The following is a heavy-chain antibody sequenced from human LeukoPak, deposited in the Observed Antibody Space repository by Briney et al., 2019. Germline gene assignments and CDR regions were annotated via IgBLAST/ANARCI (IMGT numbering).Heavy chain of an antibody. D-gene: IGHD6-19*01. Sequence: ASVKVSCKAFGYTFTTYGVSWVRQAPGQGLEWMGWISAHNGNTNYAQKLQGRVTMTTDTSTSTAYMELRSLRSDDTAVYYCVRDSLGYRGQWLKGFDYWGQGTLVTVSS. CDR1: GYTFTTYG. J-gene: IGHJ4*02. CDR2: ISAHNGNT. CDR3: VRDSLGYRGQWLKGFDY. V-gene: IGHV1-18*01.